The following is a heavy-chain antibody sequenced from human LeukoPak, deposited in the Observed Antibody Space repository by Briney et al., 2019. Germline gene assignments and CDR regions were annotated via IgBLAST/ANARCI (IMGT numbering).Heavy chain of an antibody. CDR2: IYYSGST. J-gene: IGHJ4*02. D-gene: IGHD6-19*01. CDR3: ANLPIYSQWLSYDY. Sequence: SETLSLTCTVSGGSISSSSYYWGWIRQPPGKGLEWIGSIYYSGSTYYNPSLKSRVTISVDTSKNQFSLKLSSVTAADTAVYYCANLPIYSQWLSYDYWGQGTLVTVSS. V-gene: IGHV4-39*07. CDR1: GGSISSSSYY.